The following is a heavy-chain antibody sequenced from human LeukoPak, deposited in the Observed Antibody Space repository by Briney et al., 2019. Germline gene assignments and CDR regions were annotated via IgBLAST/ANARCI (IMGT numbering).Heavy chain of an antibody. V-gene: IGHV3-9*03. CDR3: AKGTYCTSTNCYKGGIDY. Sequence: PGGSLRLSCAASGFTFDHYAMHWVRQAPGKGLEWVSGISWNSGAIDYADSVKGRFTISRDNAKNSLYLQMNSLRAEDMALYYCAKGTYCTSTNCYKGGIDYWGQGTLVTVSS. CDR2: ISWNSGAI. J-gene: IGHJ4*02. CDR1: GFTFDHYA. D-gene: IGHD2-2*02.